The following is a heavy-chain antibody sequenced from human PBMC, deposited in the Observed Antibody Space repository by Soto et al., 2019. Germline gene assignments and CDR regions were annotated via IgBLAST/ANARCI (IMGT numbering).Heavy chain of an antibody. D-gene: IGHD2-15*01. CDR2: IYWYDDK. CDR3: EHRPSYCSGGSCYSGSDY. V-gene: IGHV2-5*01. Sequence: QITLKESGPTLVKPTQTLTLTCTFSGFSLSTSGVGVGWIRQPPGKALEWLALIYWYDDKRYSPSLKSRLTITKDTAKNQVVLTMTHVDPADTATSYCEHRPSYCSGGSCYSGSDYWGQGTLVTVSS. CDR1: GFSLSTSGVG. J-gene: IGHJ4*02.